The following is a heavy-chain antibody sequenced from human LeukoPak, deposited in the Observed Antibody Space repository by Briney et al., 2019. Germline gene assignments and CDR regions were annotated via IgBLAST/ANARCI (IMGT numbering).Heavy chain of an antibody. V-gene: IGHV3-21*01. D-gene: IGHD1-26*01. CDR2: ISSSSSYI. Sequence: GGSLRLSCAASGFTFSSYSMNWVRQAPGKGLEWVSSISSSSSYIYYADSVKGRFTISRDNAKNSLYLQMNSLRAEDTAVYYCARCEHSGSYVGGWEDAFDIWGQGTMVTVSS. J-gene: IGHJ3*02. CDR3: ARCEHSGSYVGGWEDAFDI. CDR1: GFTFSSYS.